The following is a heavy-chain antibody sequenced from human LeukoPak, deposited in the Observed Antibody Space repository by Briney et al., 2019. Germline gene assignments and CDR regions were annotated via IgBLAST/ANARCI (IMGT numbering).Heavy chain of an antibody. CDR3: ARVSLDCSSTSCYTLFDY. V-gene: IGHV4-30-4*08. CDR2: IYYSGST. J-gene: IGHJ4*02. Sequence: SQTLSLTCTDSGGSISSGDYYWSWIRQPPGKGLEWIGYIYYSGSTYYNPSLKSRVTISADTSKNQFSLKLSSVTAADTAVYYCARVSLDCSSTSCYTLFDYWGQGTLATVSS. CDR1: GGSISSGDYY. D-gene: IGHD2-2*02.